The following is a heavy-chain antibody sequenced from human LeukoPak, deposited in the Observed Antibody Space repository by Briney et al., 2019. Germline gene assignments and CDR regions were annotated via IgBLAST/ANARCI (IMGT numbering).Heavy chain of an antibody. CDR1: GGTFSSYA. V-gene: IGHV1-69*13. D-gene: IGHD2-2*01. CDR2: IIPIFGTA. J-gene: IGHJ4*02. CDR3: ARESHCSSTSCYLDY. Sequence: SVKVSRKASGGTFSSYAISWVRQAPGQGLEWMGGIIPIFGTANYAQKFQGRVTITADESTSTAYMELSSLRSEDTAVYYCARESHCSSTSCYLDYWGQGTLVTVSS.